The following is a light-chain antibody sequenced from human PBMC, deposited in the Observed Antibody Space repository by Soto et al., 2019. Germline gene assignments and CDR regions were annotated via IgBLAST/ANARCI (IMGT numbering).Light chain of an antibody. CDR1: SSDVGAYNF. J-gene: IGLJ1*01. CDR2: EVR. Sequence: QSALTQPASVSGSPGQSITISCTGTSSDVGAYNFVSWYQQYPGKAPKVIIFEVRKRPSGVSNRFSGSKSGDTASLTISGLQDEDEAEYSCSSYSSRTTFVFGTGTKVTV. CDR3: SSYSSRTTFV. V-gene: IGLV2-14*01.